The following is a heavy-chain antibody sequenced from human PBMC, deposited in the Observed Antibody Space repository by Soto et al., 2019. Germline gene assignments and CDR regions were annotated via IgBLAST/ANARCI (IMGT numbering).Heavy chain of an antibody. V-gene: IGHV3-30*18. CDR2: ISFDGNYK. CDR1: GYMFSDYG. CDR3: AKGVWSNWGFYYGMDV. J-gene: IGHJ6*02. D-gene: IGHD7-27*01. Sequence: QVQLVESGGGVVQPGSSLRLSCVASGYMFSDYGMHRVSQTPGRGLEWVAGISFDGNYKYYAQSVKGRFTFARDNSKNKLSLQMTSLRVEDTAVYYCAKGVWSNWGFYYGMDVWGQGTTVTVSS.